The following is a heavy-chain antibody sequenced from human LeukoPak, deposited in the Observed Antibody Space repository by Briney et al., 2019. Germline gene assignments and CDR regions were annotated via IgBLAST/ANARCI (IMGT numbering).Heavy chain of an antibody. CDR2: VNLQGST. CDR3: ARRGGLNRGYWYFDL. CDR1: GGSITQTNY. J-gene: IGHJ2*01. Sequence: SETLSLTCDVSGGSITQTNYWTWVRQPPGKGLEWIGEVNLQGSTNYNPSLMGRVAISVDTSENHVSLQLTSVTAADTAVYYCARRGGLNRGYWYFDLWGRGTLVTVSS. V-gene: IGHV4-4*02. D-gene: IGHD3-16*01.